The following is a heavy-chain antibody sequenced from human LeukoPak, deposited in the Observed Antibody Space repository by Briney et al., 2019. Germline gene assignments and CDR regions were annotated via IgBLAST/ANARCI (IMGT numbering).Heavy chain of an antibody. V-gene: IGHV4-39*07. J-gene: IGHJ4*02. D-gene: IGHD3-3*01. Sequence: PSETLSLTCTVSGGSISSYYWGWIRQPPGKGLEWIGSIYYSGFTYYNPSLKGRVTISVDTSKNQFSLKLSSVTAADTAVYYCARVDDFWSGYSYFDYWGQGTLVTVSS. CDR2: IYYSGFT. CDR1: GGSISSYY. CDR3: ARVDDFWSGYSYFDY.